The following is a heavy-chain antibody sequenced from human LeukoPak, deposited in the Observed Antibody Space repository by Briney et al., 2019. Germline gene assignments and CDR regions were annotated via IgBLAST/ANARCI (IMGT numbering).Heavy chain of an antibody. CDR3: ARDQVQLERRGLRRYGWFDP. V-gene: IGHV1-18*01. Sequence: ASVNVSFKSSVYTFTSYGISWVRQAPGQGLEWMGWISAYNGNTNYAQKLQGRVTMTTDTSTSTAYMELRSLRSDDTAVYYCARDQVQLERRGLRRYGWFDPWGQGTLVTVSS. D-gene: IGHD1-1*01. J-gene: IGHJ5*02. CDR2: ISAYNGNT. CDR1: VYTFTSYG.